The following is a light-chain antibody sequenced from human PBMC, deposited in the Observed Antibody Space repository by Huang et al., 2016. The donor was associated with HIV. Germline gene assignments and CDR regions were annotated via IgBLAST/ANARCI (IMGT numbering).Light chain of an antibody. CDR1: QNITKS. Sequence: DIQMTQSPPSMSASVGDRVTFTCRANQNITKSLNWYQQKPEKVPKHLIYTASTLESGVPSRFSGSGSGSSFTLNIVNLQPEYFATYYCQQSFSVPRTFG. CDR2: TAS. J-gene: IGKJ1*01. V-gene: IGKV1-39*01. CDR3: QQSFSVPRT.